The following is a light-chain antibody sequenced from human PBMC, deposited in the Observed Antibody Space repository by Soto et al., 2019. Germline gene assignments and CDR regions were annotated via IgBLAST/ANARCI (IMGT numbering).Light chain of an antibody. CDR3: SSYTTSGTFV. V-gene: IGLV2-14*01. CDR2: EVS. J-gene: IGLJ1*01. Sequence: QSVLAQPASVSGSPGQSITISCTGTSSDVGGYNYVSWYQQHPGKAPKLMIYEVSSRPSGVSNRFSASKSGNSASLTISGLQAEDEADYYCSSYTTSGTFVFGTGTKVTVL. CDR1: SSDVGGYNY.